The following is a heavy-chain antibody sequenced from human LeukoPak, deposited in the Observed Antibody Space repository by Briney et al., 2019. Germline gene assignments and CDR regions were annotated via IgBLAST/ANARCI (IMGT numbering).Heavy chain of an antibody. D-gene: IGHD2-21*02. J-gene: IGHJ4*02. CDR1: GSTFTSFY. CDR2: INPSGGST. Sequence: ASVKVSCKASGSTFTSFYMHWVRQAPGQGLEWMGIINPSGGSTSYAQKLQGRVTMTRDTSTSTVYMELSSLRSEDTAVYYCARDEGGTAVRYYFDYWGQGTLVTASS. V-gene: IGHV1-46*01. CDR3: ARDEGGTAVRYYFDY.